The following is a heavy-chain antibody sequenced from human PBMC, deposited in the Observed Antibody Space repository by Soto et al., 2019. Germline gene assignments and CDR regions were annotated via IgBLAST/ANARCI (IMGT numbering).Heavy chain of an antibody. CDR1: GGSISSGDSY. V-gene: IGHV4-30-4*01. CDR3: ARERVTLVLGVLINPPYFDY. CDR2: IYYSGST. Sequence: KASETLSLTCSVSGGSISSGDSYWNWISQTPGKDLEDIGYIYYSGSTDYNPYVKSRVTLSVETSKNQFFLKLSSVTAADTAVYYCARERVTLVLGVLINPPYFDYWGQGTLVTVSS. J-gene: IGHJ4*02. D-gene: IGHD3-10*01.